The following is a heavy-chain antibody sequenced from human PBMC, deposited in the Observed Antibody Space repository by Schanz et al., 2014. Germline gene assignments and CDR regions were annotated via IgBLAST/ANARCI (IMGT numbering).Heavy chain of an antibody. Sequence: QVQLVQSGAEVKKPGSSMKVSCKASGYTFTSDSMHWVRQAPGQGLEWMGIINLSGGSTNNAQKFQGRLTMTRDTSTSTVYMELSSLRSEDTAVYYCARDQSPYTNPSDGRYFDNWGQGVRVIVSS. V-gene: IGHV1-46*01. CDR3: ARDQSPYTNPSDGRYFDN. CDR2: INLSGGST. D-gene: IGHD6-6*01. J-gene: IGHJ4*02. CDR1: GYTFTSDS.